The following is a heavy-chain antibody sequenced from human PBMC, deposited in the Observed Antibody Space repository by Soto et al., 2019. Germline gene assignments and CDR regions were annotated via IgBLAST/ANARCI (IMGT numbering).Heavy chain of an antibody. CDR1: GFTFSSYW. CDR3: GRDLRDWDSGSYSYDY. CDR2: IKQDGGEK. J-gene: IGHJ4*02. Sequence: QPGGSLRLSCAASGFTFSSYWMSWVRQAPGKGLEWVANIKQDGGEKNYVDSVKGRFTISRDNAKKSLYLQMNSLRAEDTAVYYCGRDLRDWDSGSYSYDYWGQGTLVTVSS. V-gene: IGHV3-7*04. D-gene: IGHD1-26*01.